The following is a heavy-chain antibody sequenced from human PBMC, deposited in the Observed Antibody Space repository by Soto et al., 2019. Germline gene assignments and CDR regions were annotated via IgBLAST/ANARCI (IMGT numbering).Heavy chain of an antibody. V-gene: IGHV4-30-4*01. CDR2: ISDSGAT. J-gene: IGHJ4*02. D-gene: IGHD6-19*01. CDR1: RDSTDTNDYY. Sequence: KTSETLSLTCTVSRDSTDTNDYYWTWIRQPPGKGLEWIGCISDSGATYYNPSLEGRLSMSFDTSENHFSLKVTSVTAADTAVYYCARGTYNFWAGSRYYFDFWGQGTPVTVSS. CDR3: ARGTYNFWAGSRYYFDF.